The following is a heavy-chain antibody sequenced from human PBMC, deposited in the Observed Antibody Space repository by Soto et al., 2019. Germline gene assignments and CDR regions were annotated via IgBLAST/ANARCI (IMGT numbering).Heavy chain of an antibody. V-gene: IGHV3-48*03. J-gene: IGHJ4*02. CDR2: ISLSGSTI. D-gene: IGHD3-3*02. Sequence: GGSLRLSCAASGFAFSNYEMNWVRQAPGKGLEWVSYISLSGSTIYYADSVKGRFTISRDDAKNSLYLQMDSLRADDTAVYYCARESFSASPNFFDYWGQGTLVTVSS. CDR3: ARESFSASPNFFDY. CDR1: GFAFSNYE.